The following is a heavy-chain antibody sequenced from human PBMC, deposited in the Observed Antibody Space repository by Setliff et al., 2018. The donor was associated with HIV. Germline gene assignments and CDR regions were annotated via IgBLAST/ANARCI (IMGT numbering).Heavy chain of an antibody. J-gene: IGHJ4*02. Sequence: GGSLRLSCAASGFTFSTYPMSWVRQAPGKGLEWVSAISGSGGSTYYADSVKGRFTISRDNSKNTLYLQMNSLRAEDTAVYYCARSRAAGFDYWGQGTLVTVSS. CDR2: ISGSGGST. CDR3: ARSRAAGFDY. D-gene: IGHD6-13*01. V-gene: IGHV3-23*01. CDR1: GFTFSTYP.